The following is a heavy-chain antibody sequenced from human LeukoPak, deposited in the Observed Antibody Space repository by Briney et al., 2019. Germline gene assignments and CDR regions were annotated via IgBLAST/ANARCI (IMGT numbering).Heavy chain of an antibody. CDR3: ARSAAVAGELERWFDP. CDR2: INHSGST. D-gene: IGHD6-19*01. V-gene: IGHV4-34*01. CDR1: GGSFSGYY. Sequence: SETLSLTCAVYGGSFSGYYWSWIRQPPGKGLEWIGEINHSGSTNYNPSLKSRVTISVDTSENQFSLKLSSVTAADTAVYYCARSAAVAGELERWFDPWGQGTLVTVSS. J-gene: IGHJ5*02.